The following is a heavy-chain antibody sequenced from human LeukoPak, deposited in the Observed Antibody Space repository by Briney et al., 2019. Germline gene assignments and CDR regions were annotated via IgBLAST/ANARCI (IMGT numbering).Heavy chain of an antibody. CDR3: ARAAVPGSTTRFDY. Sequence: ALVKVSCKASGYTFTGYYMHWVRQAPGQGLEWIGWINPNSGGTNYAQKFQGRVTMTRDTSISTAYMELSRLRSDDTAVYYCARAAVPGSTTRFDYWGQGNLVTVSS. D-gene: IGHD6-19*01. CDR1: GYTFTGYY. J-gene: IGHJ4*02. CDR2: INPNSGGT. V-gene: IGHV1-2*02.